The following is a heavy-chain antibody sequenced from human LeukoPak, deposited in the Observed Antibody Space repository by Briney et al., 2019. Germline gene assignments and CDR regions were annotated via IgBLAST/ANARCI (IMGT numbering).Heavy chain of an antibody. Sequence: GGSLRLSCAASGFTFSSYSLNWVRQAPGKGLEWVSLISSPSITIYYADSVKGRFTISRDNAEKSLYLQMNSLRAEDTAVYYCARDRGGSYSAIDYWGQGTLVTVSS. CDR3: ARDRGGSYSAIDY. V-gene: IGHV3-48*04. CDR1: GFTFSSYS. CDR2: ISSPSITI. J-gene: IGHJ4*02. D-gene: IGHD2-15*01.